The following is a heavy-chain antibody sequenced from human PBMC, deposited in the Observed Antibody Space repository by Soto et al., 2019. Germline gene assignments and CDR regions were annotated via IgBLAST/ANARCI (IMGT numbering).Heavy chain of an antibody. V-gene: IGHV1-69*01. J-gene: IGHJ4*02. D-gene: IGHD2-2*01. CDR1: GGIFSSYT. CDR2: IIPIFGTT. CDR3: ARGPLRGSGTSGFEGLVDS. Sequence: HVQLVQSGAEVKKPGSSVKVSCKASGGIFSSYTISWVRQAPGQGLEWMGGIIPIFGTTNYAQKFQGRVTITADESTSTAYRELSSLRSEDTAVYYCARGPLRGSGTSGFEGLVDSWGQGTLVTVSS.